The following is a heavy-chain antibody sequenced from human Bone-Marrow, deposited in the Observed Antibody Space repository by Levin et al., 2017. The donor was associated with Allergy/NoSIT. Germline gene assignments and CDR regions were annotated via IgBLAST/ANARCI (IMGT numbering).Heavy chain of an antibody. CDR1: GGSVRSDNDY. CDR3: AREHYGRAGSPGSDQIDGMDV. J-gene: IGHJ6*02. D-gene: IGHD3-10*01. CDR2: IYDSGIT. Sequence: GSLRLSCTVSGGSVRSDNDYWSWIRQTPGKGLEWIGYIYDSGITNYNPSLKSRVTILVDTSKNQFFLKLSSVTAADTAVYYCAREHYGRAGSPGSDQIDGMDVWGQGTTVTVSS. V-gene: IGHV4-61*01.